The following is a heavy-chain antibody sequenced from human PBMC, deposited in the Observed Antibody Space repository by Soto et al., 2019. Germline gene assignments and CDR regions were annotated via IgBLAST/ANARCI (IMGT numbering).Heavy chain of an antibody. J-gene: IGHJ3*02. CDR1: GFTFSTYG. CDR2: IWNAGSTK. CDR3: ARVLRFFDLDYAFDI. V-gene: IGHV3-33*01. D-gene: IGHD3-9*01. Sequence: QVQLVESGGGVVQPGRSLRLSCAASGFTFSTYGMHWVRQAPGKGLEWVAVIWNAGSTKYYADSVKGRFTISRDDSKNSLYLQMNSLRAEDTAVYYLARVLRFFDLDYAFDIWGQGTMVTVSS.